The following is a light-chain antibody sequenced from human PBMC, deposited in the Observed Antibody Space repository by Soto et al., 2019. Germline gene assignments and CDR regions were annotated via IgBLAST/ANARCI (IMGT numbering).Light chain of an antibody. V-gene: IGKV3-15*01. CDR1: QTVLSN. CDR2: GAS. CDR3: QQYNNWTIT. J-gene: IGKJ5*01. Sequence: EIVMTQSPATLSVSPGERATLSCRASQTVLSNLAWYQQKPGRAPRLLSYGASTRSTGIPARSSGSGSGTEFTLTIRCLQSEDFAVYYCQQYNNWTITFGQGTRLEI.